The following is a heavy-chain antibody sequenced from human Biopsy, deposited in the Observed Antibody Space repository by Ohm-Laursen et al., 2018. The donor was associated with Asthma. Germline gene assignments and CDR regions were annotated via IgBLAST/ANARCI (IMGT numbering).Heavy chain of an antibody. D-gene: IGHD2-8*01. CDR3: VRDLSGYCTSSACYGFDS. V-gene: IGHV4-31*03. J-gene: IGHJ5*01. CDR2: INYSGST. CDR1: GGSLSSGPYY. Sequence: TLSLTCTVSGGSLSSGPYYWSWVRQHPGKGLEWIGYINYSGSTFYSPSLESRVTVSVDTSKNQFSLKLSSVTAADTAVYYCVRDLSGYCTSSACYGFDSWGQGTLVTVSS.